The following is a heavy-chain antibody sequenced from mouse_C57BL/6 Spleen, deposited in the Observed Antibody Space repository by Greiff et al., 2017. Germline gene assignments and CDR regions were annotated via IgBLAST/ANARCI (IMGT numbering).Heavy chain of an antibody. J-gene: IGHJ1*03. CDR3: ARAADGSGEYFDV. Sequence: QVQLQQSGAELVKPGASVKLSCKASGYTFTSYWMNWVKQRPGQGLEWIGRIYPGSGSTNYNEKFKGKATLTADKSSSTAYMQLSSLTSEDSAVXFCARAADGSGEYFDVWGKGTTLTVSS. V-gene: IGHV1-64*01. CDR2: IYPGSGST. CDR1: GYTFTSYW. D-gene: IGHD1-1*02.